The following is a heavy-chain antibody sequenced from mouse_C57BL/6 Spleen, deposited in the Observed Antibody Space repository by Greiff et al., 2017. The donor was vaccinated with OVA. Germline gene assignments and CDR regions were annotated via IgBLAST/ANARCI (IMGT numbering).Heavy chain of an antibody. CDR1: GYTFTSYW. CDR2: IDPADSYT. Sequence: VQLQQPGAELVMPGASVKLSCKASGYTFTSYWMPWVKQRPGPGLEWIGEIDPADSYTNYNQKFKGKSTLTVAKSYSTPYLQLSSLTSEDTAVDSCARCRATDAEWFAYWGQGTLVTVSA. J-gene: IGHJ3*01. CDR3: ARCRATDAEWFAY. V-gene: IGHV1-69*01. D-gene: IGHD4-1*02.